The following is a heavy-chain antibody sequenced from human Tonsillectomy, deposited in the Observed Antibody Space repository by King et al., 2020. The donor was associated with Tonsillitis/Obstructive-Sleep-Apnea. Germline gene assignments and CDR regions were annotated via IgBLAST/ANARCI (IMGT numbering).Heavy chain of an antibody. D-gene: IGHD3-3*01. J-gene: IGHJ3*02. Sequence: TLKESGPALVKPTQTLTLTCTFSGFSLSTGGVGVGWIRQPPGKALEWLALIYWDDDKHYSPSLKSRLTITKDTSKHQVVLTMTNMDPVVTATYYCARGSYDFDAFYIWGQGTMVTVSS. CDR3: ARGSYDFDAFYI. CDR2: IYWDDDK. V-gene: IGHV2-5*02. CDR1: GFSLSTGGVG.